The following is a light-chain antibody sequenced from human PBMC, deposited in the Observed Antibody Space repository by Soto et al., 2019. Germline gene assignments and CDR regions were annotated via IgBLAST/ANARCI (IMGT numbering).Light chain of an antibody. V-gene: IGKV3-15*01. Sequence: IVMTQSPATLSVSPGERATLSCRASQTVGSNLAWYQQKPGQAPRLLIYGTSTRATGVPARFSGSGSGTEFTLTISNLQSEDFAVYYCQQYNDWPPLTFGGGTKVDIK. CDR3: QQYNDWPPLT. CDR1: QTVGSN. J-gene: IGKJ4*01. CDR2: GTS.